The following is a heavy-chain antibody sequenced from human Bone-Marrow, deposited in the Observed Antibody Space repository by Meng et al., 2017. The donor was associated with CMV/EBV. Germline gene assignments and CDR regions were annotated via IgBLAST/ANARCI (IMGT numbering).Heavy chain of an antibody. D-gene: IGHD2-15*01. V-gene: IGHV4-39*07. CDR3: ARDSAATQTQNYYYYGMDV. Sequence: SETLSLTCTVSGGSIGSSTYYWGWIRQPPGKGLEWIGSVYYSGSTNYNPSLKSRVTISVDTSKNQFSLKLSSVTAADTAVYYCARDSAATQTQNYYYYGMDVWGQGTTVTVSS. CDR2: VYYSGST. CDR1: GGSIGSSTYY. J-gene: IGHJ6*02.